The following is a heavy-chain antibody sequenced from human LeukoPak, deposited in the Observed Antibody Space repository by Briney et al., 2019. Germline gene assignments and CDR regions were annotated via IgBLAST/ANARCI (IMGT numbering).Heavy chain of an antibody. J-gene: IGHJ3*02. D-gene: IGHD2-15*01. CDR1: GFTFSNYG. V-gene: IGHV3-30*02. CDR2: IRSDGTTK. CDR3: AEDNPSGGPFDI. Sequence: GGSLRLSCAASGFTFSNYGMHWVRQAPGKGLEWATFIRSDGTTKYYADSVKGRFTISRDNSKTTLYLQMGSLRAEDTAVYYCAEDNPSGGPFDIWGQGTMVTVSS.